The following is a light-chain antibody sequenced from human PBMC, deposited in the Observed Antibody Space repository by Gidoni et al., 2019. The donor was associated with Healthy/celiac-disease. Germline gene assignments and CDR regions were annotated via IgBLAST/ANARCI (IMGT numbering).Light chain of an antibody. J-gene: IGLJ3*02. CDR3: SSYTSSSTPV. V-gene: IGLV2-14*01. CDR2: EVS. CDR1: SRDVSGYNY. Sequence: QSALTQPASVSGSPGHSITISCTGTSRDVSGYNYVSWYQQHPGKAPKLMIYEVSNRPSGVSNRFSGSKSGNTASLTISGLQAEDEADYYCSSYTSSSTPVFGGGTKLTVL.